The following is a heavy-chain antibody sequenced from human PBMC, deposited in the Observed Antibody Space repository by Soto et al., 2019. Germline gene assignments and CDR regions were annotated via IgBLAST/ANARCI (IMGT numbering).Heavy chain of an antibody. Sequence: GGSLSLSCAASGFTFSSYAMSWVRQAPGKGLEWVSAISGSGGSTYYADSVKGRFTISRDNSKNTLYLQMNSLRAEDTAVYYCAKDLPYITMIVVGFDYWGQGTLVTVSS. CDR2: ISGSGGST. V-gene: IGHV3-23*01. D-gene: IGHD3-22*01. J-gene: IGHJ4*02. CDR1: GFTFSSYA. CDR3: AKDLPYITMIVVGFDY.